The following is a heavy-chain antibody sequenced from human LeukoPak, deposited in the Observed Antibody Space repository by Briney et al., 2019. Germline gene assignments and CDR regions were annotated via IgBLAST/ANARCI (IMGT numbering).Heavy chain of an antibody. CDR1: GFTFSSYS. D-gene: IGHD3-22*01. J-gene: IGHJ4*02. CDR2: IFDSGTT. CDR3: ARCSGYSPPGY. Sequence: GSLRLSCAASGFTFSSYSMNWIRQPPGKGLEWIGSIFDSGTTNYNPSLKSRVTISVDTSKNQFSLKLSSMTAADTAVYYCARCSGYSPPGYWGQGTLVTVSS. V-gene: IGHV4-59*01.